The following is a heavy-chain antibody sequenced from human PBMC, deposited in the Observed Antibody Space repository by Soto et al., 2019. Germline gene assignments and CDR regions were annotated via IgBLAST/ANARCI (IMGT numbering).Heavy chain of an antibody. CDR1: GFTFRNAW. D-gene: IGHD3-22*01. CDR2: IKRETDGGTT. J-gene: IGHJ6*03. Sequence: GGSLRLSCAASGFTFRNAWMSWVRQAPGKGLEWVGRIKRETDGGTTDYAAPVKGRFTISRDDSKNTLYLQMNSLKTEATAEYYCTTDTMIYYYYYRDVWGKGTTVTVSS. CDR3: TTDTMIYYYYYRDV. V-gene: IGHV3-15*01.